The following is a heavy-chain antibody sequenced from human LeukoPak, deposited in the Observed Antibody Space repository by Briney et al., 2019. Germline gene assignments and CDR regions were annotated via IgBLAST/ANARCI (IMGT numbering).Heavy chain of an antibody. CDR1: GFTFDDFG. J-gene: IGHJ4*02. Sequence: VGSLRLSCAASGFTFDDFGMSLVLQSPVKGLESVSRINLLGGVRGYADSVKGRFTISIDNAKNSLYLQMDSLRVEDTALYYCARAGDTTGEYCSSTSCFQFDFWGQGTLVTVST. D-gene: IGHD2-2*01. CDR2: INLLGGVR. CDR3: ARAGDTTGEYCSSTSCFQFDF. V-gene: IGHV3-20*04.